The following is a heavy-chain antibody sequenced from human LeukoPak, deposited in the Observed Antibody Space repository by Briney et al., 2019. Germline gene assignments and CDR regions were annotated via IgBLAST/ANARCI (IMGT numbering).Heavy chain of an antibody. CDR1: GGSISSYY. CDR3: ARVGGRQRDY. V-gene: IGHV4-59*01. Sequence: SETLSLTCTVSGGSISSYYWSWLRQPPGKGLEWIGYIYYSGSTNYNPSLKSRVTISVDTPKNQFSLKLSSVTAADTAVYYCARVGGRQRDYWGQGTLVTVSS. CDR2: IYYSGST. J-gene: IGHJ4*02. D-gene: IGHD6-25*01.